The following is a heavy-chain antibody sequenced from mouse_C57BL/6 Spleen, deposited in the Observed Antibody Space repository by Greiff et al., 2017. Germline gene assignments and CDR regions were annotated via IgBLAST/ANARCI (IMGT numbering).Heavy chain of an antibody. CDR1: GYTFTGYW. CDR2: ILPGSGST. CDR3: ARGGGRAPFDY. D-gene: IGHD1-1*01. Sequence: VQLQQSGAELMKPGASVKLSCKATGYTFTGYWIEWVKQRPGHGLEWIGEILPGSGSTYYNEKLKGKATFTAETSSNTAYMQLSSLTTEDSAIYYCARGGGRAPFDYWGQGTTLTVSS. V-gene: IGHV1-9*01. J-gene: IGHJ2*01.